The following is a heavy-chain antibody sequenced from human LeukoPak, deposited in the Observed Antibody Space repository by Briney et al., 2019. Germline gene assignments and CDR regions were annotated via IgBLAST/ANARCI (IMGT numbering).Heavy chain of an antibody. J-gene: IGHJ3*02. CDR1: GGTFSSYA. V-gene: IGHV1-69*13. D-gene: IGHD1-14*01. CDR3: ARDGTNDAFDI. CDR2: IIPIFGTA. Sequence: GASVTVSCTASGGTFSSYAISWVRQAPGQGLEWMGGIIPIFGTANYAQKFQGRVTITADESTSTAYMELSSLRSEDTAVYYCARDGTNDAFDIWGQGTMVTVSS.